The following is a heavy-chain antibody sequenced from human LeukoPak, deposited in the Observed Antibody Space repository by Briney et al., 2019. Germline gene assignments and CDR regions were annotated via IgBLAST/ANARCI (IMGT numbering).Heavy chain of an antibody. J-gene: IGHJ5*02. V-gene: IGHV1-8*01. D-gene: IGHD2-21*02. CDR2: MNPNSGNT. CDR3: ARGQLPVVTGTNWFDP. Sequence: ASVKVSCKASGYTFTSYDINWVRQATGQGLEWMGWMNPNSGNTGYAQKFQGRVTMTRNTSISTAYMELSSLRSEDTAVYYCARGQLPVVTGTNWFDPWGQGTLVTVSS. CDR1: GYTFTSYD.